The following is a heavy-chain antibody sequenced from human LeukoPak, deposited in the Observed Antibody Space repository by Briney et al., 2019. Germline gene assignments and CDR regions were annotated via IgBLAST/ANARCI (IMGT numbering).Heavy chain of an antibody. CDR1: GFSLSTSGVG. J-gene: IGHJ2*01. V-gene: IGHV2-5*01. D-gene: IGHD3-16*01. Sequence: GSGPALVKPTQTLTLTCTFSGFSLSTSGVGVGWIRQPPGKALEWLALIYWNDDKRYSPSLKSRLTITKDTSKNQVVLTMTNMDPVDTATYYCAHKAGAYPHWYFDLWGRGTLVTVSS. CDR3: AHKAGAYPHWYFDL. CDR2: IYWNDDK.